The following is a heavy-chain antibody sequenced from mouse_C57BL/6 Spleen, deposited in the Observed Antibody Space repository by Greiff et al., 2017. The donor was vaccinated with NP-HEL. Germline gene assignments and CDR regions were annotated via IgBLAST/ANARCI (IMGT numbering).Heavy chain of an antibody. CDR3: ARPTTVVARDYHWYFDV. D-gene: IGHD1-1*01. Sequence: QVQLQQSGAELVKPGASVKISCKASGYAFSSYWMNWVKQRPGQGLEWIGQIYPGDGDTNYNGTFKGKATLTADKSSSTAYMQLSSLTSEDSAVYFGARPTTVVARDYHWYFDVWGTGTTVTVSS. V-gene: IGHV1-80*01. J-gene: IGHJ1*03. CDR1: GYAFSSYW. CDR2: IYPGDGDT.